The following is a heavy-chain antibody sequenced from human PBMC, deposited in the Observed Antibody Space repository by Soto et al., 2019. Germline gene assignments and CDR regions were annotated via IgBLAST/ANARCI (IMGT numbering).Heavy chain of an antibody. D-gene: IGHD2-2*01. CDR2: TSYDGSNK. Sequence: GGSLRLSCAASGFTFSSYGMHWVRQAPGKGLEWVAVTSYDGSNKYYADSVKGRFTISRDNSKNTLYLQMDRLRAEDTAVYYCARGDRSTWYGLDVWGQGTTVTVSS. J-gene: IGHJ6*02. CDR3: ARGDRSTWYGLDV. CDR1: GFTFSSYG. V-gene: IGHV3-30*03.